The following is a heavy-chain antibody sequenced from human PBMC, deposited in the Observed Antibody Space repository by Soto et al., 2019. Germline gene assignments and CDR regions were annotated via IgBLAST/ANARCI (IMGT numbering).Heavy chain of an antibody. V-gene: IGHV5-51*01. Sequence: GESLKISCQCSGYTFTNFWIAWVRQLPGKGLEYMGIIYPGDSETRYSPSFHGKVTISADRSIGTAYLQWSSLEASDSAFYFCARSPRSSPYFDYWGQGALVTVSS. D-gene: IGHD6-13*01. CDR3: ARSPRSSPYFDY. CDR2: IYPGDSET. J-gene: IGHJ4*02. CDR1: GYTFTNFW.